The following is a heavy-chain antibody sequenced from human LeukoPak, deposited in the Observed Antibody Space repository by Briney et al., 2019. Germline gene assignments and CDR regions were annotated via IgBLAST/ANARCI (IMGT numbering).Heavy chain of an antibody. CDR2: INPNSGGT. CDR3: ARAALYSSSWILFDY. CDR1: GYTFTGYY. D-gene: IGHD6-6*01. Sequence: EASVKVSCKASGYTFTGYYMHWVRQAPGQGLEWMGWINPNSGGTNYAQRFQGRVTMTRDTSISTAYMELSRLRSEDTAVYYCARAALYSSSWILFDYWGQGTLVTVSS. V-gene: IGHV1-2*02. J-gene: IGHJ4*02.